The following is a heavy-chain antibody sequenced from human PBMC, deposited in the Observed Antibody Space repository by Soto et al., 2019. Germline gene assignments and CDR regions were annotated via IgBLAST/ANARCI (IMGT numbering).Heavy chain of an antibody. CDR2: IYPGDHET. V-gene: IGHV5-51*01. CDR3: ARSPRSSPYFDY. CDR1: GYTFSNFW. Sequence: GESLKISCRCSGYTFSNFWIAWVRHLPGKGLEWMGIIYPGDHETRYSPSFHGKVTISADKSINTAYLQWSSLEASDSAFYYCARSPRSSPYFDYWGQGALVTVS. J-gene: IGHJ4*02. D-gene: IGHD6-13*01.